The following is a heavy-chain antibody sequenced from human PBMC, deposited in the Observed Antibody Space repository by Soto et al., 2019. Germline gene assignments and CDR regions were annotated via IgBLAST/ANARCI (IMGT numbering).Heavy chain of an antibody. Sequence: EVQLLESGGGLVQPGGSLRLSCAASGFTFSSYAMNWVRQAPGKGLEWVGRIKSKTDGGTTDYAAPVKGRFTISRDDSKNTLYLQMNSLKTEDTAVYYCTTDTLNWNDRYGMDVWGQGTTVTVSS. D-gene: IGHD1-1*01. CDR2: IKSKTDGGTT. J-gene: IGHJ6*02. CDR3: TTDTLNWNDRYGMDV. CDR1: GFTFSSYA. V-gene: IGHV3-15*07.